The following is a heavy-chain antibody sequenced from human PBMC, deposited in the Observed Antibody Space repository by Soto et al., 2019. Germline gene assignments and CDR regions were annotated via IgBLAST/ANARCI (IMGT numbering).Heavy chain of an antibody. Sequence: QVQLVQSGAEVKKPGSSVKVSCTASGGAISRYGMSWVRQAPGQGLEWMGGIIPIYGSPNYAQRFKGRVTGSADIATTTVYMTLSSLKSEDTAVIYCAGQPNDQEDYYNGMEVWGQGTPVTVSS. CDR2: IIPIYGSP. CDR1: GGAISRYG. V-gene: IGHV1-69*06. J-gene: IGHJ6*02. CDR3: AGQPNDQEDYYNGMEV. D-gene: IGHD2-8*01.